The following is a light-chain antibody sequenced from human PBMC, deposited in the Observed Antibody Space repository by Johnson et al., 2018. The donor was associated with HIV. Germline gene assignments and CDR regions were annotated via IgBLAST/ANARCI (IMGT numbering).Light chain of an antibody. CDR2: ENN. V-gene: IGLV1-51*02. CDR1: SSNIGNSY. CDR3: GTWDSSLNGYV. Sequence: QSVLTQPPSVSAAPGQKVTISCSGSSSNIGNSYVSWFQQLPGTAPKLLIYENNKRPSGIPARFSGSKSGTSATLGITGLQAGDEADYYCGTWDSSLNGYVWATGTKDTVL. J-gene: IGLJ1*01.